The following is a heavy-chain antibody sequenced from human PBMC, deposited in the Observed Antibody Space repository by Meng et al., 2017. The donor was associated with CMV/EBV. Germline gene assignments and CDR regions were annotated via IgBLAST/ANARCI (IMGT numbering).Heavy chain of an antibody. D-gene: IGHD5-24*01. Sequence: SETLSLTCTVPGGSISSYYWSWIRQPPGKGLEWIGYIYYSGSTNYNPSLKSRVTISVDTSKNQFSLKLSSVTAADTAVYYCARGVEMATLNYYGMDVWGQGTTVTVSS. CDR2: IYYSGST. CDR1: GGSISSYY. V-gene: IGHV4-59*01. CDR3: ARGVEMATLNYYGMDV. J-gene: IGHJ6*02.